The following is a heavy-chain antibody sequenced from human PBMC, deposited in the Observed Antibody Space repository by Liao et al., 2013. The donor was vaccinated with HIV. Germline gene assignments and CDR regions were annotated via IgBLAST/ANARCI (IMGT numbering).Heavy chain of an antibody. D-gene: IGHD3-3*01. CDR1: GDLIRRDNYY. CDR3: ARDGSLWGGYYVY. V-gene: IGHV4-61*02. Sequence: QVRLQESGPGLVKPSQTLSLTCTVSGDLIRRDNYYWTWIRQPAGKGLEWIGRIYTSGSTNYNPSLKSRVTMSVDTSKNQFSLNLSSVTAADTAVYYCARDGSLWGGYYVYWGQGTLVTVSS. J-gene: IGHJ4*02. CDR2: IYTSGST.